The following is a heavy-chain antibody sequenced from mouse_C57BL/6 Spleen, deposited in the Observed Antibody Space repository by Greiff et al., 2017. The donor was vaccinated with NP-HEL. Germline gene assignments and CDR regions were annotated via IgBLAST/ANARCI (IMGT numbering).Heavy chain of an antibody. CDR3: ARGHYGPRFAY. CDR2: ISSGSSTI. J-gene: IGHJ3*01. CDR1: GFTFSDYG. Sequence: EVKLMESGGGLVKPGGSLKLSCAASGFTFSDYGMHWVRQAPEKGLEWVAYISSGSSTIYYADTVKGRFTISRDNAKTTLFLQMTSLRSEDTAMYYCARGHYGPRFAYWGQGTLVTVSA. V-gene: IGHV5-17*01. D-gene: IGHD1-2*01.